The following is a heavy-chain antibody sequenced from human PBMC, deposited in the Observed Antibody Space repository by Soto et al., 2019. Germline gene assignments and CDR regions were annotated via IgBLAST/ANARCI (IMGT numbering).Heavy chain of an antibody. CDR2: IYHSGST. J-gene: IGHJ4*02. V-gene: IGHV4-39*02. CDR3: AREMGGSIDY. D-gene: IGHD1-26*01. Sequence: QLQLQESGPGLVKPSETLSLTCTVSGGSISSSIYYWGWIRQPPGKGLEWIGTIYHSGSTYYKPSLKSRVTISVDTSKNHFSLKLNSVTAADTAIYYCAREMGGSIDYWGQGTLVTVSS. CDR1: GGSISSSIYY.